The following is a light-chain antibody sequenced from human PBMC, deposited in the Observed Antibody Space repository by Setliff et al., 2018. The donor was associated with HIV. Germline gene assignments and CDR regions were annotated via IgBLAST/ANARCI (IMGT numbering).Light chain of an antibody. V-gene: IGKV1-39*01. CDR1: RSISSY. CDR2: AAS. Sequence: DIQMTQSPSSLSASVGDRVTITCRTSRSISSYLNWYQQKPGKAPKLLIYAASSLQSGVPSRFSGSGSGTDFTLTISSLQPEDFATYYCQQSYITWTFGQGTKVDIK. J-gene: IGKJ1*01. CDR3: QQSYITWT.